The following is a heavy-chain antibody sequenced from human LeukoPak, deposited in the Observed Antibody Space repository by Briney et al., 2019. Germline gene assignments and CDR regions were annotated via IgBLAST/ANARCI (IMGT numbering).Heavy chain of an antibody. CDR1: GFTFTNYA. CDR2: VSYDVSWD. J-gene: IGHJ4*02. Sequence: GGSLRLSCAASGFTFTNYAMHWVRQTPGKGLEWVAFVSYDVSWDSYSDSVKGRFTISRDASKNTLYLQMNSLRAEDTAVYYCTREERGYIPAFWGQGTLVTVSS. CDR3: TREERGYIPAF. V-gene: IGHV3-30*01. D-gene: IGHD3-16*02.